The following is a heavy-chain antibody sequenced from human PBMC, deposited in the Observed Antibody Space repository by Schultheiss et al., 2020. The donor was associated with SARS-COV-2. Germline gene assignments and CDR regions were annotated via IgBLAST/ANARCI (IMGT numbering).Heavy chain of an antibody. V-gene: IGHV3-9*01. Sequence: GGSLRLSCAASGFTFSSYSMNWVRQAPGKGLEWVSGISWNSGSIGYADSVKGRFTISRDNAKNSLYLQMNSLRAEDTAVYYCAKDMWEMATPDYWGQGTLVTVSS. CDR1: GFTFSSYS. CDR2: ISWNSGSI. J-gene: IGHJ4*02. D-gene: IGHD5-24*01. CDR3: AKDMWEMATPDY.